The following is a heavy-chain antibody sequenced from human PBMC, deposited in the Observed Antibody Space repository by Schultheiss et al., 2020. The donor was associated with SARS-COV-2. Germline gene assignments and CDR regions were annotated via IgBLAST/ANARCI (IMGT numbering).Heavy chain of an antibody. CDR2: ISGSGGST. J-gene: IGHJ6*02. V-gene: IGHV3-23*01. Sequence: GGSLRLSCAASGFTFSSYGMHWVRQAPGKGLEWVSAISGSGGSTYYADSVKGRFTISRDNSKNTLYLQMNSLRVEDTALYYCAKEAIAAAGMWYYYYGMDVWGQGTTVTVSS. CDR3: AKEAIAAAGMWYYYYGMDV. D-gene: IGHD6-13*01. CDR1: GFTFSSYG.